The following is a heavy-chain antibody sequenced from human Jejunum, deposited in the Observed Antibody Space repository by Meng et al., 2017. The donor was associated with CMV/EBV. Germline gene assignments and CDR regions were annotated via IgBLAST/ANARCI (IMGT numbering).Heavy chain of an antibody. CDR3: ARQAGPRGSSKF. D-gene: IGHD3-10*01. J-gene: IGHJ4*02. V-gene: IGHV5-51*01. CDR2: IYPGDSDT. Sequence: EGSGYTFSNYGIAWVRQMPGKGLEWMGIIYPGDSDTRYSPSFQGQVTISVDKSISTAYLQWSSLKASDSAMYYCARQAGPRGSSKFWGQGTLVTVSS. CDR1: GYTFSNYG.